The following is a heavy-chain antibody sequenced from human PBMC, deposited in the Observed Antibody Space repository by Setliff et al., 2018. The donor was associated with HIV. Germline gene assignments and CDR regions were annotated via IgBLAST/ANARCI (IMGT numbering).Heavy chain of an antibody. D-gene: IGHD2-15*01. Sequence: GGSLRLSCAASGFTFSSYYMTWVRQAPGKGLEWVSSISTPFGNTYYADSVKGRFTISRDNAKNSLYLQMNSLRAEDTAVHYCARILAATRIYFEHMDVWGKGTTVTVSS. CDR3: ARILAATRIYFEHMDV. V-gene: IGHV3-21*01. CDR2: ISTPFGNT. J-gene: IGHJ6*03. CDR1: GFTFSSYY.